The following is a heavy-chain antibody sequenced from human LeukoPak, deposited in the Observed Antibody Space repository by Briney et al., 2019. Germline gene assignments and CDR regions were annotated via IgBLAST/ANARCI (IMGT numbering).Heavy chain of an antibody. CDR1: GGSISSYY. CDR3: ARMKGYYYDSSGYWD. Sequence: SETLSLTCTVSGGSISSYYWSWIRQPPGKGLEWIGYIYYSGSTNYNPSLKSRVTISVDTSKNQFSLKLSSVTAADTAVYYCARMKGYYYDSSGYWDWGQGTLVTVSS. D-gene: IGHD3-22*01. J-gene: IGHJ4*02. V-gene: IGHV4-59*01. CDR2: IYYSGST.